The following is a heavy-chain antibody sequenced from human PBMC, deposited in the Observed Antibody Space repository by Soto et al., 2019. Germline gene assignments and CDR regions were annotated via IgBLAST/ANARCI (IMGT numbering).Heavy chain of an antibody. CDR1: GYTFTSYG. CDR3: ARDNIVVVPAAASPLFDY. J-gene: IGHJ4*02. D-gene: IGHD2-2*01. Sequence: GASVKVSCKASGYTFTSYGISWVRQAPGQGLEWMGWISAYNGNTNYAQKLQGRVTMTTDTSTSTAYMELRSLRSDDTAVYYCARDNIVVVPAAASPLFDYWAQGTLVTVSS. V-gene: IGHV1-18*01. CDR2: ISAYNGNT.